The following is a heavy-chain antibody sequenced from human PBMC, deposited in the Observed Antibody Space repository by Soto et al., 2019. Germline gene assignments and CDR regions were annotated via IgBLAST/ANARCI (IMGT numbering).Heavy chain of an antibody. CDR3: ARGMSGDLTWALY. J-gene: IGHJ4*02. CDR1: GGSISSYY. D-gene: IGHD3-3*01. CDR2: IFYSGST. V-gene: IGHV4-59*01. Sequence: SETLSLTCTVSGGSISSYYWSWIRQPPGKGLEWIGYIFYSGSTTYNPPLKSRVTISVDTSKNQFSLKLSSVTAADTAVYYCARGMSGDLTWALYWGQGTLVTVSS.